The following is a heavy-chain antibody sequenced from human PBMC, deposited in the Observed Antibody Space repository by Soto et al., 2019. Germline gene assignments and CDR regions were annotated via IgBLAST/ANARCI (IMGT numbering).Heavy chain of an antibody. CDR3: ARVGSMREFDY. CDR2: ISSSSSYI. D-gene: IGHD2-8*01. J-gene: IGHJ4*02. V-gene: IGHV3-21*01. Sequence: EVQLVESGGGLVKPGGSLRLSGAASGFTFSSYSMNWVRQAPGKGLEWVSSISSSSSYIYYADSVKGRFTISRDNAKNSLYLQMNSLRAEDTAVYYCARVGSMREFDYWGQGTLVTVSS. CDR1: GFTFSSYS.